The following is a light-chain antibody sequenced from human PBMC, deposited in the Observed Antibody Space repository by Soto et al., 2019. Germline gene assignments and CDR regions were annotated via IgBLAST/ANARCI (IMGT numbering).Light chain of an antibody. V-gene: IGKV1-5*03. J-gene: IGKJ4*01. Sequence: DIQMTQSPSTLSASVGDRVTITCRASQSISSWLAWYQQKPGKAPKLLIYTASSLVSGVPSRFGGSGSGTEFTLTIISLQPDDFATYYCQQYNTYPLTFGGGAKVDIK. CDR2: TAS. CDR3: QQYNTYPLT. CDR1: QSISSW.